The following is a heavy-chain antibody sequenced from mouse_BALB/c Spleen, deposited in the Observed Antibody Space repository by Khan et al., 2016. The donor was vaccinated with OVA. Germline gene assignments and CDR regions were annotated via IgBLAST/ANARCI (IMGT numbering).Heavy chain of an antibody. CDR3: ARNYDYDEGLDY. J-gene: IGHJ3*01. V-gene: IGHV2-2*02. CDR2: IWSGGST. Sequence: QVQLKQSGPGLVQPSQSLSITCTVSGFSLTNYGVHWVRQPPGKGLEWLGVIWSGGSTDYNAAFISRLTISKDNSKSQAFLKMNSLQVNDTAIYYCARNYDYDEGLDYWGQGTLVTVSA. D-gene: IGHD2-4*01. CDR1: GFSLTNYG.